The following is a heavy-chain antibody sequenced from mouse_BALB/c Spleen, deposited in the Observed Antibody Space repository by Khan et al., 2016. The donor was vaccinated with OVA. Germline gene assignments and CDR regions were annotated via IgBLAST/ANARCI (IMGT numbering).Heavy chain of an antibody. CDR3: ARRHYTYGRYFDY. J-gene: IGHJ2*01. CDR1: GRTFTNYG. Sequence: QIQLVQSGPELKKPGETVKISCKASGRTFTNYGMNWVKQAPGKGLKWMGWINTYTGEPRYADDFKGRFVLSLETSASTAYLQINNLTNGDMATYFCARRHYTYGRYFDYWGQGTTLTVSS. CDR2: INTYTGEP. V-gene: IGHV9-1*02. D-gene: IGHD2-14*01.